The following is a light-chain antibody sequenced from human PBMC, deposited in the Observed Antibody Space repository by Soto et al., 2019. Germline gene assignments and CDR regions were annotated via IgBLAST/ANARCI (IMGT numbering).Light chain of an antibody. V-gene: IGKV1-5*03. CDR3: QEYNSYWT. J-gene: IGKJ1*01. Sequence: MNQSPSTLSASVGDRVTISCRASQSIRSWLAWYQQKPGKAPTLLIYKASSLESGVPSRFSGSGSGTEFTLTISSLQPDDFATYYCQEYNSYWTFGQGSNVDIK. CDR2: KAS. CDR1: QSIRSW.